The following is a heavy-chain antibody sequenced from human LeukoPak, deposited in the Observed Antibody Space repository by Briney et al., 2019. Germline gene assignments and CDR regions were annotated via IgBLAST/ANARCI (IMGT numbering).Heavy chain of an antibody. D-gene: IGHD3-10*01. CDR1: GGSIGSYY. CDR2: ICDSGST. V-gene: IGHV4-59*01. J-gene: IGHJ5*02. Sequence: NPSETLSLTCTVSGGSIGSYYWSWIRQPPGKGLEWIGYICDSGSTNYNPSLKSRVTISVDTSKNQFSLKLNSVTAADTAVYYCARGGYYGSGNDFRFDPWGQGTLVTVSS. CDR3: ARGGYYGSGNDFRFDP.